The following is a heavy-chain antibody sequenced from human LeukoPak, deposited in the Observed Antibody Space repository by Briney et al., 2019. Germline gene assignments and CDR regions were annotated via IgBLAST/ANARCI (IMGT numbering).Heavy chain of an antibody. CDR1: GYTLTELS. CDR2: FDPEEGET. D-gene: IGHD6-13*01. J-gene: IGHJ4*02. Sequence: ASVKVSCKVSGYTLTELSIHWVRQAPGKGLEWMGGFDPEEGETIHARKFQGRVTMTEDTSTDTAYMELSSLRSEDTAVYYCATGQQLVWEGFDYWGQGTLVTVSS. V-gene: IGHV1-24*01. CDR3: ATGQQLVWEGFDY.